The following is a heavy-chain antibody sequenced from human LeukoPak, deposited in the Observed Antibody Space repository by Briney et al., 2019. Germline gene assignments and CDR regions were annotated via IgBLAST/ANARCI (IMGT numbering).Heavy chain of an antibody. CDR3: ARIIVGASFDY. J-gene: IGHJ4*02. CDR1: GGSVNNGPYY. Sequence: PSETLSLTCTVSGGSVNNGPYYWSWIRQHPGKGLEWIGYISYTGGTYYNPSLESRVSMSVDTSKNQFSLKLSSVTAADTAMYYCARIIVGASFDYWGQGTLVTVSS. V-gene: IGHV4-31*03. CDR2: ISYTGGT. D-gene: IGHD1-26*01.